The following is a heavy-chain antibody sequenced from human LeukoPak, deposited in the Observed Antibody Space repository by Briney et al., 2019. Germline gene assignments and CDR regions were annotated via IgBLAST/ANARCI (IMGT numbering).Heavy chain of an antibody. V-gene: IGHV3-23*01. CDR2: VSASGGST. J-gene: IGHJ4*02. D-gene: IGHD3-22*01. CDR1: GFTFSSYA. Sequence: PGGSLRLSCAASGFTFSSYAMSWVRQAPGQGLEWVSAVSASGGSTYYADSVKGRFTISRDNSKNTLYLQMNSLRAEDTAVYYCARVNYDISGYYPELDYWGQGTLVTVSS. CDR3: ARVNYDISGYYPELDY.